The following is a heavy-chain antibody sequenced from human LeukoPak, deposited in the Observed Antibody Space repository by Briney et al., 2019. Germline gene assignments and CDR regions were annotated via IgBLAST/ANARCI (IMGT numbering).Heavy chain of an antibody. J-gene: IGHJ5*02. CDR3: ARQGIVVADSFDP. CDR1: GYSFTNYW. V-gene: IGHV5-10-1*01. Sequence: GESLKISCKGSGYSFTNYWISWVRQMPGKALEWIGRVDPTDSYTNYSPSFQGHVAISVDKSISTAYLQWSSLKASDTAMYYCARQGIVVADSFDPWGQGTLVTVSS. CDR2: VDPTDSYT. D-gene: IGHD6-19*01.